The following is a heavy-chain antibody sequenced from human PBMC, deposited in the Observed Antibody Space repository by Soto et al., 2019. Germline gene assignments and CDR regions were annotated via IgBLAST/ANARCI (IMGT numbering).Heavy chain of an antibody. V-gene: IGHV1-3*05. D-gene: IGHD6-13*01. CDR1: GYTFTSYA. Sequence: QVQLVQSGAEEKKPGASVKVSCKASGYTFTSYAMHWVRQAPGQRLEWMGWINAGNGNTKYSQKFQGRVTITRDTSASTANMELSSLRSEDTAVYYCARGTGYSSSWYRGWFDPLGQGTLVTVSS. CDR3: ARGTGYSSSWYRGWFDP. CDR2: INAGNGNT. J-gene: IGHJ5*02.